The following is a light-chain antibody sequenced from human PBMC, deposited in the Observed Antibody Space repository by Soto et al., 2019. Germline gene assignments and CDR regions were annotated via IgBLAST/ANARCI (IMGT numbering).Light chain of an antibody. CDR3: LQDYNYPLT. CDR2: AAS. CDR1: QGIRND. Sequence: AIQMTQSPSSLSASGGDRVTITCRASQGIRNDLGWYQQKPGKAPKLLIYAASSLHSGVPSRFSGSGSGTDFTLTISSLQPEDFATYYCLQDYNYPLTFGQGTKVEIK. J-gene: IGKJ1*01. V-gene: IGKV1-6*01.